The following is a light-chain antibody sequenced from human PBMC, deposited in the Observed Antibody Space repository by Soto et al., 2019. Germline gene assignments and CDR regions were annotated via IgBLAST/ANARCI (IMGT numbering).Light chain of an antibody. V-gene: IGLV2-23*01. CDR3: CAYAGSSTYV. CDR2: EGS. Sequence: QSALTPPASVSGSPGQSITISCTGTSSDVGSYNLVSWYQQHPGKAPKLMIYEGSKRPSGVSNRFSGSKSGNTASLTISGLQADDEADYYCCAYAGSSTYVFGTGTKLTVL. CDR1: SSDVGSYNL. J-gene: IGLJ1*01.